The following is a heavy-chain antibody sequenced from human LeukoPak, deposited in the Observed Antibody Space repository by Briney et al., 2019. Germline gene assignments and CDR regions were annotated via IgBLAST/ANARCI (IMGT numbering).Heavy chain of an antibody. CDR3: ARDRRGSQPDW. Sequence: GASVTVSCRASGYTFTGYYIHWVRQAPGQGLEWMGWINPNSGGTKYVQKFQGRVTLTRDTSISTAYMELSRLTSDDTAVYYCARDRRGSQPDWWGQGTLVTVSS. J-gene: IGHJ4*02. D-gene: IGHD1-26*01. V-gene: IGHV1-2*02. CDR1: GYTFTGYY. CDR2: INPNSGGT.